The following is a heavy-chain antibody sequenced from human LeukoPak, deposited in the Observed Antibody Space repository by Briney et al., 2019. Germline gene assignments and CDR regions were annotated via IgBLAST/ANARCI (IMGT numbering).Heavy chain of an antibody. J-gene: IGHJ4*02. D-gene: IGHD3-10*01. CDR2: INPNSGGT. V-gene: IGHV1-2*02. CDR3: ARVGPPWYCYGSGSYYD. Sequence: ASVKVSCKASGYTFTGYYMHWVRQAPGQGLEWMGWINPNSGGTNYAQKFQGRVTMTRDTSISTAYMELSRLRSDDTAVYYCARVGPPWYCYGSGSYYDWGQGTLVTVSS. CDR1: GYTFTGYY.